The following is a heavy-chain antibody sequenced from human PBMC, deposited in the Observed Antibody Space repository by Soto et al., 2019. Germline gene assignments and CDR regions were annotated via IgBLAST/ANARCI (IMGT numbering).Heavy chain of an antibody. J-gene: IGHJ5*02. CDR2: ISSSSTI. CDR1: GFTFSSYS. V-gene: IGHV3-48*02. CDR3: ARVDVGVVYPRELNWFDP. D-gene: IGHD2-15*01. Sequence: PGGSLRLSCAASGFTFSSYSMNWVRQAPGKGLEWVSYISSSSTIYYADSVKGRFTISRDNAKSSLYLQMNSLRDEDTAVYYCARVDVGVVYPRELNWFDPWGQGTLVTVSS.